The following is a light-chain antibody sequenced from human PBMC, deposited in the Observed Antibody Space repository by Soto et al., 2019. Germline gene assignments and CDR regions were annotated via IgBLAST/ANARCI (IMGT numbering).Light chain of an antibody. CDR3: QQYGTLPIT. Sequence: EIVMTQSPATPCGSPGEGVTLSCRASQGIGDTLAWYQQKPGQAPRLFIYGASSRATGIPDRFSGSGSGTDFTLTFGRLEAEDFAVYYCQQYGTLPITFGQGTRLE. CDR1: QGIGDT. CDR2: GAS. J-gene: IGKJ5*01. V-gene: IGKV3-20*01.